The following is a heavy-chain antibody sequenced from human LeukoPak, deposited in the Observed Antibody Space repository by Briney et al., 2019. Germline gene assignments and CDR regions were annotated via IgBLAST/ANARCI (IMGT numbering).Heavy chain of an antibody. Sequence: GGSLRLSCAASGFTFSSYGMSWVRQAPGEGLEWVSVISGSGDRTYYADSVKGRFTISRDNSKNTLYLQMNSLRAEDTAVYYCARDGYSSSFYFDYWGQGTLVTVSS. CDR2: ISGSGDRT. J-gene: IGHJ4*02. CDR1: GFTFSSYG. CDR3: ARDGYSSSFYFDY. V-gene: IGHV3-23*01. D-gene: IGHD6-6*01.